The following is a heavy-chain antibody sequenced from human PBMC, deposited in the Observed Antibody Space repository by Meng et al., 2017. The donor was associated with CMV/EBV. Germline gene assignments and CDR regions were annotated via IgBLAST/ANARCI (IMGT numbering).Heavy chain of an antibody. Sequence: GGSLRLSCAASGFTFSSYAMSWVRQAAGKGLEWVSAISGSGGSTYYADSVKGRFTISRDNSKNTLYLQMNSLRAEDTAVYYCAKAQYSQYCSGGSCYRVRSYYYYYGMDVWGQGTTVTVSS. CDR2: ISGSGGST. D-gene: IGHD2-15*01. V-gene: IGHV3-23*01. J-gene: IGHJ6*02. CDR1: GFTFSSYA. CDR3: AKAQYSQYCSGGSCYRVRSYYYYYGMDV.